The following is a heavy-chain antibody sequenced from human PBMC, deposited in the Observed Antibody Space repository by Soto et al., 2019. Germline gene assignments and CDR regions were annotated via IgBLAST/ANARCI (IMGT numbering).Heavy chain of an antibody. V-gene: IGHV4-59*08. Sequence: SETLSLTCTVSGGSISSYYWSWIRQPPGKGLEWIGYIYYSGSTNYNPSLKSRVTISVDTSKNQFSLKLSSVTAADTAVYYCARRGYCSSTSCYAGLNDAFDIWGQGTMVTVSS. CDR1: GGSISSYY. CDR3: ARRGYCSSTSCYAGLNDAFDI. CDR2: IYYSGST. J-gene: IGHJ3*02. D-gene: IGHD2-2*01.